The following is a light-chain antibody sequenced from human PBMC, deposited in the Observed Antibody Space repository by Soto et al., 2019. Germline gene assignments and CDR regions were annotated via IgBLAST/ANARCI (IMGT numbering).Light chain of an antibody. CDR2: DAF. CDR1: QTINNW. V-gene: IGKV1-5*01. J-gene: IGKJ2*01. CDR3: QQYHTVPYT. Sequence: DIPMTQSPSTLSTSVGDRVTITCRASQTINNWLAWYHQKPGKAPRLLIYDAFSLESGVPSRFSGTGSGTEFTLTISSLQPDDLATYFCQQYHTVPYTFGQGTKLEIK.